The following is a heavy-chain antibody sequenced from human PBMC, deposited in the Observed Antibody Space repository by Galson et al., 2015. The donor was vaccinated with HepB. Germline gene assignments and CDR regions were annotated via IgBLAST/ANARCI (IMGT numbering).Heavy chain of an antibody. D-gene: IGHD6-6*01. CDR2: IYWDDDK. CDR1: GFSLSTSGVG. V-gene: IGHV2-5*02. Sequence: PALVKPTQTLTLTCTFSGFSLSTSGVGVGWIRQPPGKALEWLALIYWDDDKRYSPSLETRLTISKDTSKNQVVLTMTNMDPVDTATYYCARIVYSSPSEWSLGYFDYWGQGTLVTVSS. J-gene: IGHJ4*02. CDR3: ARIVYSSPSEWSLGYFDY.